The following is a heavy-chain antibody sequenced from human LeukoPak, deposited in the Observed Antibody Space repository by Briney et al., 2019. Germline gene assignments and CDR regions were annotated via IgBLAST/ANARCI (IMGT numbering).Heavy chain of an antibody. D-gene: IGHD6-13*01. CDR1: GFTFSSYG. Sequence: GGSLRLSCAASGFTFSSYGMHGVRQAPGKGLEWVAVISYDGSNKYYADSVKGRFTISRDNSKNTLYLQMNSLRAEDTAVYYCAGEEYSSSWSGNWFDPWGQGTLVTVSS. J-gene: IGHJ5*02. CDR3: AGEEYSSSWSGNWFDP. V-gene: IGHV3-30*03. CDR2: ISYDGSNK.